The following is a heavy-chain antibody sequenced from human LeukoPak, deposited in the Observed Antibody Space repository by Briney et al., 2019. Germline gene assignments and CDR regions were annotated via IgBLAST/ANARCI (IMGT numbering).Heavy chain of an antibody. V-gene: IGHV4-34*01. D-gene: IGHD6-13*01. CDR3: ARKSFHSSSYDF. J-gene: IGHJ4*02. Sequence: KPSETLSLTCAVYGGSFSGYYWSWIRQPPGKGLEWIGEINHSGSTNYNPSLKSRVTISVDTSKNQFSLKLSSVTAADTAVYYCARKSFHSSSYDFWGQGTLVTVSS. CDR2: INHSGST. CDR1: GGSFSGYY.